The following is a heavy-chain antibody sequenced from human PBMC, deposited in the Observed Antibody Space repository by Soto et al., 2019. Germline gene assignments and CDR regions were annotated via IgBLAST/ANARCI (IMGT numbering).Heavy chain of an antibody. Sequence: QVQLVESGGGVVQPGRSLRLSCAASGFTFSSYGMHWVRQAPGKGLEWVAVISYDGRNKYYADSVKGRFTISRENSKNTMYLHMNSLRAEDTDVYYCAKDGYYDILTGFEPLWYYYGMDVWGQGTTVTVSS. CDR1: GFTFSSYG. D-gene: IGHD3-9*01. J-gene: IGHJ6*02. CDR3: AKDGYYDILTGFEPLWYYYGMDV. V-gene: IGHV3-30*18. CDR2: ISYDGRNK.